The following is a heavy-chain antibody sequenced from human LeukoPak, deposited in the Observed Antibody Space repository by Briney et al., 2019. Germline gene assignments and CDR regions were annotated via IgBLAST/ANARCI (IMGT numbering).Heavy chain of an antibody. CDR2: IKQDGSEK. V-gene: IGHV3-7*01. CDR1: GFTFSSYW. Sequence: GGSLRLSCAASGFTFSSYWMSWVRQAPGKGLEWVANIKQDGSEKYYVDSVKGRFTISRDNAKNSLYLQMNSLRAEDTAVYYCARVGHSNYKAIYYMDVWGKGTTVTVSS. CDR3: ARVGHSNYKAIYYMDV. J-gene: IGHJ6*03. D-gene: IGHD4-11*01.